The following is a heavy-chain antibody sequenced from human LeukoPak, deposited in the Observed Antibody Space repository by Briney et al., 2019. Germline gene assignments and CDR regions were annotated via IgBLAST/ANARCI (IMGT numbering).Heavy chain of an antibody. CDR2: MYYSGST. V-gene: IGHV4-39*01. Sequence: PSETLSLTCTVSGGSISSSGYGWGWLRETPGKGLEWIGNMYYSGSTYYNRSVKSQVTICVKTCKNQFSLKLSSVTAADTAVYYCATLDDSSGYYNGYWGQGTLVTVSS. J-gene: IGHJ4*02. CDR1: GGSISSSGYG. CDR3: ATLDDSSGYYNGY. D-gene: IGHD3-22*01.